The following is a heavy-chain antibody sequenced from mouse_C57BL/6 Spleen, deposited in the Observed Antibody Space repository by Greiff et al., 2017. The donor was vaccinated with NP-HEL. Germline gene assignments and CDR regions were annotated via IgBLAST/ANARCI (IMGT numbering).Heavy chain of an antibody. CDR2: IYPRSGNT. J-gene: IGHJ3*01. CDR1: GYTFTSYG. D-gene: IGHD2-2*01. CDR3: ARWYGYDGPWFAY. Sequence: VKLQESGAELARPGASVKLSCKASGYTFTSYGISWVKQRTGQGLEWIGEIYPRSGNTYYNEKFKGKATLTADKSSSTAYMELRSLTSEDSAVYFCARWYGYDGPWFAYWGQGTLVTVSA. V-gene: IGHV1-81*01.